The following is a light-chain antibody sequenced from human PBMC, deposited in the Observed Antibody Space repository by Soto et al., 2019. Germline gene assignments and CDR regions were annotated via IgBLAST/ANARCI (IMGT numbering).Light chain of an antibody. Sequence: EILLTQSPATLSLSPGERSTLSCGASQSVSSYLAWYQQKPGQAPRLLIYDASNRATDIPARFSGSGSGTDFTLTISSLEPEDFAVYYCQQRSNWPITFGQGTRLEIK. CDR3: QQRSNWPIT. J-gene: IGKJ5*01. V-gene: IGKV3-11*01. CDR1: QSVSSY. CDR2: DAS.